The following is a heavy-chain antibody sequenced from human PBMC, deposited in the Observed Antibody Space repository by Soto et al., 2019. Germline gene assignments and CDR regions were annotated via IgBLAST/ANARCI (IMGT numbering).Heavy chain of an antibody. CDR3: TMFGGGRDAFDI. D-gene: IGHD3-3*01. CDR1: GYTFTSYD. J-gene: IGHJ3*02. Sequence: ASVKVSCKASGYTFTSYDINWVRQATGQGREWMGWMNPNSGNTGYAQKFQGRVTMTRNTSISTAYMELSSLRSEDTAVYYCTMFGGGRDAFDIWGQGTMVTVSS. CDR2: MNPNSGNT. V-gene: IGHV1-8*01.